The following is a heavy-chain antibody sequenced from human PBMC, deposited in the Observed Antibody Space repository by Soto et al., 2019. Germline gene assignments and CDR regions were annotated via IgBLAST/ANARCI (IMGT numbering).Heavy chain of an antibody. CDR3: AREAASRDGYNFGY. CDR1: GFTFSSYW. Sequence: GGSLRLSCAASGFTFSSYWMSWVRQAPGKGLEWVANIKQDGSEKYYVDSVKGRFTISRDNAKNSLYLQMNSLRAEDTAVYYCAREAASRDGYNFGYWGQGTLVTVSS. V-gene: IGHV3-7*01. CDR2: IKQDGSEK. J-gene: IGHJ4*02. D-gene: IGHD5-12*01.